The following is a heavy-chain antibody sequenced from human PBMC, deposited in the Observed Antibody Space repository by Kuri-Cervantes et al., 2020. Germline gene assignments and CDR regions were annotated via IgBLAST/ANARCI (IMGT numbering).Heavy chain of an antibody. CDR1: GGSISSYY. CDR3: ARFVTDWFDS. CDR2: VYYSGST. J-gene: IGHJ5*01. V-gene: IGHV4-59*12. Sequence: GSLRLSCTVSGGSISSYYWSWIRQPPGKGLEWIGSVYYSGSTYYNPSLKSRVTISVDTSKNQFSLKLSSMTAADTAVYYCARFVTDWFDSWSQGTLVTVSS. D-gene: IGHD2-21*02.